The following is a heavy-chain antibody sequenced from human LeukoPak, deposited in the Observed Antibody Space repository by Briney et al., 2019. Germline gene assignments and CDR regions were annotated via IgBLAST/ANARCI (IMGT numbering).Heavy chain of an antibody. V-gene: IGHV4-59*01. CDR2: IYYSGST. CDR1: GGSISSYY. CDR3: ARDRITIFGGAGDYYYMDV. Sequence: SETLSLTCTVSGGSISSYYWSWIRQPPGKGLEWIGYIYYSGSTNYNPSLKSRVTISVDTSKNQFPLKLSSVTAADTAVYYCARDRITIFGGAGDYYYMDVWGKGTTVTVSS. D-gene: IGHD3-3*01. J-gene: IGHJ6*03.